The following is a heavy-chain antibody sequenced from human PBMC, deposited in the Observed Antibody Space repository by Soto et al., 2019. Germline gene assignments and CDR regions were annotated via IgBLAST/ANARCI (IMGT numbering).Heavy chain of an antibody. CDR3: ARVKSYDILTGYSTWFDP. J-gene: IGHJ5*02. D-gene: IGHD3-9*01. CDR2: MNPNSGNT. Sequence: QVQLVQSGAEVKKPGASVKVSCKASGYTFTSYDINWVRQATGQGLEWMGWMNPNSGNTGYAQNFQGRVTMTRNTSISTAYMVLSSLRSEDTAVYYCARVKSYDILTGYSTWFDPWGQGTLVTVSS. V-gene: IGHV1-8*01. CDR1: GYTFTSYD.